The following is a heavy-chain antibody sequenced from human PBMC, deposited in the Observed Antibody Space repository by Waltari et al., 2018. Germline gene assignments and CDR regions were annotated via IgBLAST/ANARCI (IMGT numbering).Heavy chain of an antibody. D-gene: IGHD2-15*01. J-gene: IGHJ4*02. Sequence: EVQLVESGGGLVKPGGSLRPSCVVSGLNFRSYSMNWVRQAPGKGLEWVSYISDGSDYSYYADSVKGRFTISRDNAKNSLYLQMNRLRTDDTAVYYCARDFYCSDGRCTDYWGQGTLVTVSS. CDR1: GLNFRSYS. CDR3: ARDFYCSDGRCTDY. CDR2: ISDGSDYS. V-gene: IGHV3-21*01.